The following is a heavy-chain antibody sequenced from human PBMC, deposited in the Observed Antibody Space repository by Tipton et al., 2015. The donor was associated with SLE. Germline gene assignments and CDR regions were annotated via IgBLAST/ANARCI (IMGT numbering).Heavy chain of an antibody. Sequence: GLVKPSETLSLTCTVSGGSITSSSYFWGWIRQSPGKGLEWIGNINTGGSTNYNPSLKSRVTISEDTSKNQFSLKLTSVTAADTAIYYCVRGHPHIVVLIGGGWFDPWGQGTLVTVSS. J-gene: IGHJ5*02. CDR3: VRGHPHIVVLIGGGWFDP. V-gene: IGHV4-39*07. CDR2: INTGGST. D-gene: IGHD2-21*01. CDR1: GGSITSSSYF.